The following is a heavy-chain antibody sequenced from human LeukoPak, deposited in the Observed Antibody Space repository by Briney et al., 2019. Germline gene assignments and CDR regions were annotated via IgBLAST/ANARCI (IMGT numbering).Heavy chain of an antibody. CDR3: ATAPYYYDSSGYYYVSSFDY. V-gene: IGHV1-69*13. D-gene: IGHD3-22*01. CDR1: GGTFSSYA. CDR2: IIPIFGTA. Sequence: GAPVKVSCKASGGTFSSYAISWVRQAPGQGLEWMGGIIPIFGTANYAQKFQGRVTITADESTSTAYMELSSLRSEDTAVYYCATAPYYYDSSGYYYVSSFDYWGQGTLVTVSS. J-gene: IGHJ4*02.